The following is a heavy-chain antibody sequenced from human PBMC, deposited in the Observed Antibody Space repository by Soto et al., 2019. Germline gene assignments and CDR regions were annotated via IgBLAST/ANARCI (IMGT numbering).Heavy chain of an antibody. V-gene: IGHV4-34*01. CDR3: ARAWGHAADI. J-gene: IGHJ3*02. D-gene: IGHD7-27*01. CDR1: GGSFSGYY. CDR2: INHSGST. Sequence: QVQLQQWGAGLLKPSETLSLTCAVYGGSFSGYYWSWIRQPPGKGLEWIGEINHSGSTNYNPSLKSRVIVSVDTPKNQFSLNLSSVTASDTAVYYCARAWGHAADIWGQGTMVTVSS.